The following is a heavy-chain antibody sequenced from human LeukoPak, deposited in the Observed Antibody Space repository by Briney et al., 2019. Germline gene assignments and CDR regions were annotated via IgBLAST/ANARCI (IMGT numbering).Heavy chain of an antibody. CDR2: ISAYNGNT. J-gene: IGHJ6*03. CDR3: ARDRGSTSLYYYYYYMDV. V-gene: IGHV1-18*01. CDR1: GYTFTSYG. Sequence: ASVKVSCKASGYTFTSYGISWVRQAPGQGLERMGWISAYNGNTNYAQKLQGRVTMTTDTSTSTAYMELRSLRSDDTAVYYCARDRGSTSLYYYYYYMDVWGKGTTVTVSS. D-gene: IGHD2-2*01.